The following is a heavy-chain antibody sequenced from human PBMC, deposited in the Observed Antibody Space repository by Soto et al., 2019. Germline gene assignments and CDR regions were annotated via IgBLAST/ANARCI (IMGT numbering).Heavy chain of an antibody. Sequence: SVKVSCKASGGTFSSYAISWVRQAPGQGLEWMGGIIPIFGTANYAQKFQGRVMITADESTSTAYMELSSLRSEDTAVYYCARRYYDSSGYYLAFDIWGQGTMVTVSS. CDR3: ARRYYDSSGYYLAFDI. CDR1: GGTFSSYA. CDR2: IIPIFGTA. J-gene: IGHJ3*02. D-gene: IGHD3-22*01. V-gene: IGHV1-69*13.